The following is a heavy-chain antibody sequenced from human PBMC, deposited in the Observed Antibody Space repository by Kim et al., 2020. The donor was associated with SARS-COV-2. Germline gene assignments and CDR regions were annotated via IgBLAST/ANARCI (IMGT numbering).Heavy chain of an antibody. CDR2: ICYDGSNN. D-gene: IGHD2-21*02. CDR1: GFTFSTYY. J-gene: IGHJ4*02. Sequence: GGSLRLSCAASGFTFSTYYMHWVRQAPGKGLEWVAVICYDGSNNYYAASVKRRFTITRNNSKNTLYLQMNSLRAEETAVYYCGKTPTHRDHHDWGQGTL. V-gene: IGHV3-33*06. CDR3: GKTPTHRDHHD.